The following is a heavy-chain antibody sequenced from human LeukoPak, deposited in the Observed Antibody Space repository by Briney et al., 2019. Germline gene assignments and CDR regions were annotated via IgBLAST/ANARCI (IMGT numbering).Heavy chain of an antibody. CDR3: ARERNDYANDAFDI. V-gene: IGHV4-34*01. CDR1: GGSFSGYY. CDR2: IYHSGTT. D-gene: IGHD3-16*01. Sequence: PSETLSLTCAVYGGSFSGYYWGWIRQPPGKGLEWIGNIYHSGTTYYNPSLENRVTISVDTSKNQFSLKLSSVTAADTAVYYCARERNDYANDAFDIWGQGTMVTVSS. J-gene: IGHJ3*02.